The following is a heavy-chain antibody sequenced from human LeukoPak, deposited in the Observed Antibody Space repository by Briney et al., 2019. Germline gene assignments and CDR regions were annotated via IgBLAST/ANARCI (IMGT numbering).Heavy chain of an antibody. CDR2: IYSGGST. V-gene: IGHV3-66*01. D-gene: IGHD3-10*01. Sequence: GGSLRLSCAASGFTVSSNYMSWVRQAPGKGLEWVSVIYSGGSTYYADSVKGRFTISRDNSKNTLYLQMNSLRAEDTAVYYCAKDSDDSILLWFGELYTHFDYWGQGTLVTVSS. CDR1: GFTVSSNY. J-gene: IGHJ4*02. CDR3: AKDSDDSILLWFGELYTHFDY.